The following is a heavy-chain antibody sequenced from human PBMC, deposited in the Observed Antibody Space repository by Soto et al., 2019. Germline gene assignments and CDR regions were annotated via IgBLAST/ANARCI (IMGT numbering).Heavy chain of an antibody. D-gene: IGHD3-10*01. Sequence: GGSPRLSCAASGFTFSSYAMSWVRQAPGKGLEWVSAISGSGGSTYYADSVKGRFTISRDNSKNTLYLQMNSLRAEDKAVYYCAKVHRLWFGTFDYWGQGTLVTVSS. J-gene: IGHJ4*02. CDR3: AKVHRLWFGTFDY. V-gene: IGHV3-23*01. CDR1: GFTFSSYA. CDR2: ISGSGGST.